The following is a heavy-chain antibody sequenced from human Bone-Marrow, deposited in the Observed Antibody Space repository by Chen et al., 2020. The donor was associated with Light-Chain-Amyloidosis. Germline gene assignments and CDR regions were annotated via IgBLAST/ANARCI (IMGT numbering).Heavy chain of an antibody. V-gene: IGHV4-38-2*01. D-gene: IGHD1-26*01. J-gene: IGHJ4*02. CDR1: GNSISRGYF. Sequence: QLQLQESGPGLVKPSETLSLICAASGNSISRGYFWGWIRQPPGKGLEWIGVLDFYHGGSPYYSPSLKSRVTITADTAKNQFSLNLTTVTAAATATYYCARGVVGGTTGVWGQGTLVTVSS. CDR3: ARGVVGGTTGV. CDR2: FYHGGSP.